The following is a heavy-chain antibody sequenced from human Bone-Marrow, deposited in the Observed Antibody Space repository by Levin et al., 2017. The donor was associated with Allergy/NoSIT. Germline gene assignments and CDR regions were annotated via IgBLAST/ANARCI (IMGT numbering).Heavy chain of an antibody. Sequence: GGSLRLSCTASGFTFSSYAMNWVRQAPGKGLEWVSGISGSGSTTYYAGSVRGRFTISRDSSTNTLYLQMNGLRAEDTAVYYCTKALKVGWNDSPFEYWGQGALVTVSS. CDR2: ISGSGSTT. D-gene: IGHD1-1*01. CDR1: GFTFSSYA. V-gene: IGHV3-23*01. J-gene: IGHJ4*02. CDR3: TKALKVGWNDSPFEY.